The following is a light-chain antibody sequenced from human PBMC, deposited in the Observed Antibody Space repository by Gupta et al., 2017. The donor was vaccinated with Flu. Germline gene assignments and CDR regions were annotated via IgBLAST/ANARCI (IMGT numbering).Light chain of an antibody. CDR2: RDS. CDR1: SIGGKD. Sequence: LGLTATIHCGGNSIGGKDVHWYKQKQGREPGLVIYRDSSRHSGIPERGDGSNSAKNANINISGAQAGDDADEYCQVWDRITPDVVGTGTKVTVL. CDR3: QVWDRITPDV. V-gene: IGLV3-9*01. J-gene: IGLJ1*01.